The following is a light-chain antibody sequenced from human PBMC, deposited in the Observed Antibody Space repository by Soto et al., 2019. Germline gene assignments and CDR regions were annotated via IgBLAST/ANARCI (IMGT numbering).Light chain of an antibody. CDR2: GAS. CDR1: QSVSSSY. Sequence: IVLTQSPGTLSLSPGERATLSCRARQSVSSSYLAWYQQKPGQAPRLLIYGASSRATGIPDRFSGSGSGTDFTLTISRLEPEDFAVYYCQQYGSSPFGGGTKVDIK. V-gene: IGKV3-20*01. J-gene: IGKJ4*01. CDR3: QQYGSSP.